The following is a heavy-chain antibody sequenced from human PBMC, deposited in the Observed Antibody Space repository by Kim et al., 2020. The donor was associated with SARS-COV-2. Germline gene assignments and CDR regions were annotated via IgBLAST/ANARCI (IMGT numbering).Heavy chain of an antibody. CDR3: AKERDYYDSSGYYEDY. CDR2: ISGSGGST. V-gene: IGHV3-23*01. D-gene: IGHD3-22*01. Sequence: GGSLRLSCAASGFTFSSYAMSWVRQAPGKGLEWVSAISGSGGSTYYADSVKGRFTISRDNSKNTLYLQMNSLRAEDTAVYYCAKERDYYDSSGYYEDYWGQGTLVTVSS. CDR1: GFTFSSYA. J-gene: IGHJ4*02.